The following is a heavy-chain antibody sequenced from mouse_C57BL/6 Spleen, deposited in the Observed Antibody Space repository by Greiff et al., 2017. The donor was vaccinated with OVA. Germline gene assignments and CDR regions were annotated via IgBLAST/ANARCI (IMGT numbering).Heavy chain of an antibody. CDR3: ARLDSSGYGYYFDY. D-gene: IGHD3-2*02. CDR1: GFSLTSYA. CDR2: IWTGGGT. J-gene: IGHJ2*01. V-gene: IGHV2-9-1*01. Sequence: VKLMESGPGLVAPSQSLSITCTVSGFSLTSYAISWVRQPPGKGLEWLGVIWTGGGTNYNSALKSRLSISKDNSKSQVFLKMNSLQTDDTARYYCARLDSSGYGYYFDYWGQGTTLTVSS.